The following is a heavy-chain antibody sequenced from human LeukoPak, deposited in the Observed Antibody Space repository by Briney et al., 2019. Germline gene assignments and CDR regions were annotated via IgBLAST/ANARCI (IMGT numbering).Heavy chain of an antibody. CDR3: ARRGAMVRGVINSFDY. Sequence: SETLSLTCTVSGGSISSSSYYWGWIRQPPGKGLEWIGYIYYSGSTNYNPSLKSRVTISVDTSKNQFSLKLSSVTAADTAVYYCARRGAMVRGVINSFDYWGQGTLVTVSS. CDR1: GGSISSSSYY. V-gene: IGHV4-61*05. D-gene: IGHD3-10*01. CDR2: IYYSGST. J-gene: IGHJ4*02.